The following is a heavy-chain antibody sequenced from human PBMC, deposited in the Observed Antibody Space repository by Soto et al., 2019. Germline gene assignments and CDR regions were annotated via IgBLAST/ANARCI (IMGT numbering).Heavy chain of an antibody. CDR1: GGSISSYY. CDR2: IYYSGST. D-gene: IGHD4-17*01. V-gene: IGHV4-59*01. CDR3: ARGYGDYSQSDY. Sequence: QVQLQESGPGLVKPSETLSLTCTVSGGSISSYYWSWIRQPPGKGLEWIGYIYYSGSTNYNPSPKSRVTISVDTSKKQFYLKLSSVTAADTAMYYCARGYGDYSQSDYWGQGTLVTVSS. J-gene: IGHJ4*02.